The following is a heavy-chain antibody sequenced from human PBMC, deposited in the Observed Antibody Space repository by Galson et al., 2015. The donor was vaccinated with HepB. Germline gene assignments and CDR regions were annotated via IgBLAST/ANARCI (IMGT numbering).Heavy chain of an antibody. V-gene: IGHV3-74*01. CDR3: ARVRFLEWPLSD. CDR1: GFTFSSYW. D-gene: IGHD3-3*01. Sequence: SLRLSCAASGFTFSSYWMNWVRQAPGKGLVWVSRINSDGSSTSYADSVKGRFTISRDNAKNTLYLQMNSLRAEDTAVYYCARVRFLEWPLSDWGQGTLVTVSS. CDR2: INSDGSST. J-gene: IGHJ4*02.